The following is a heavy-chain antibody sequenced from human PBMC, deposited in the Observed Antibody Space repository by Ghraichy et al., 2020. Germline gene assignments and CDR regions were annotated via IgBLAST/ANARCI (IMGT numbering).Heavy chain of an antibody. Sequence: GGSLRLSCAASGFTFSSYAMSWVRQAPGKGLEWVSAISGSGGSTYYADSVKGRFTISRDNSKNTLYLQMNSLRAEDTAVYYCAASPGEDIVVVPAGLGAFDIWGQGTMVTVSS. D-gene: IGHD2-2*01. CDR1: GFTFSSYA. CDR3: AASPGEDIVVVPAGLGAFDI. J-gene: IGHJ3*02. CDR2: ISGSGGST. V-gene: IGHV3-23*01.